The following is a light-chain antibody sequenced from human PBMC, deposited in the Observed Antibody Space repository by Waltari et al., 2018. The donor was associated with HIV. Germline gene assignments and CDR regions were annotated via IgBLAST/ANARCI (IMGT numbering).Light chain of an antibody. CDR3: QARDSSTVV. CDR1: HVGHRY. Sequence: SYQLTQPPSVSVSPGQTPSITCSGDHVGHRYSCWYQQNPGQSPLLVISHDTNRPSGIPERFSGSNSGNTATLTISGTQAMDEAYYYCQARDSSTVVFGGGTKLTVL. J-gene: IGLJ2*01. CDR2: HDT. V-gene: IGLV3-1*01.